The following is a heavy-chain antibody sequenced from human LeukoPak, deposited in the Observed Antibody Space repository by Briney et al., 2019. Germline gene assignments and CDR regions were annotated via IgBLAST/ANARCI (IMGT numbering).Heavy chain of an antibody. J-gene: IGHJ5*02. D-gene: IGHD2-21*01. Sequence: SQTLSLTCTVSGGSISSGSYYWSWIRQPAGKGLEWIGRIYTSGSTNYNPSLKSRVTIPVDTSKNLFSLKLSSVTASDTAVYYCARQANCGGDCYSFDPWGQGTLVTVSS. CDR3: ARQANCGGDCYSFDP. CDR2: IYTSGST. V-gene: IGHV4-61*02. CDR1: GGSISSGSYY.